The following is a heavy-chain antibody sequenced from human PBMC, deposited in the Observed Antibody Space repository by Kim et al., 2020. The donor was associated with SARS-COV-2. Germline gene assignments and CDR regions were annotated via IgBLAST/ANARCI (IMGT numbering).Heavy chain of an antibody. CDR3: ASGITGTR. J-gene: IGHJ4*02. V-gene: IGHV7-4-1*02. CDR2: INTNTGNP. CDR1: GYTFTRYA. Sequence: ASVKVSCKASGYTFTRYAINWVRQAPGQGLEWMGWINTNTGNPTYAQGFTGRFVFSLDTSVSTTYLQISSLKVEDTAVYYCASGITGTRWGQGTLVTVSS. D-gene: IGHD1-20*01.